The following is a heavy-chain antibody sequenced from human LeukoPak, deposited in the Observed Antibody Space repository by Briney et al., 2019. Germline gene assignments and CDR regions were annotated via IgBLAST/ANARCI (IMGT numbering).Heavy chain of an antibody. CDR3: ARSDI. V-gene: IGHV4-30-4*01. CDR1: GGSMNSGGYY. J-gene: IGHJ3*02. Sequence: SQTLSLTCTVSGGSMNSGGYYWSWIRQPPGKGLEWIGYIYYSGSTFYNPSLESRVTLSVDPSKNQFSLKLSSVTAADTAVCYCARSDIWGQGTMVTVSS. CDR2: IYYSGST.